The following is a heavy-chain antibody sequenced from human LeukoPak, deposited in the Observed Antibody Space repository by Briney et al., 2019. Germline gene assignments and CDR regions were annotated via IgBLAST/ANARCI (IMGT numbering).Heavy chain of an antibody. CDR3: ARAARSYYDFWSGLNWFDP. Sequence: PSVTLSLTCTVSGGSISSYYWSWIRQPPGKGLEWIGYIYYSGSTNYNPSLKSRVTISVDTSKNQFSLKLSSVTAADTAVYYCARAARSYYDFWSGLNWFDPWGQGTLVTVSS. J-gene: IGHJ5*02. V-gene: IGHV4-59*01. D-gene: IGHD3-3*01. CDR1: GGSISSYY. CDR2: IYYSGST.